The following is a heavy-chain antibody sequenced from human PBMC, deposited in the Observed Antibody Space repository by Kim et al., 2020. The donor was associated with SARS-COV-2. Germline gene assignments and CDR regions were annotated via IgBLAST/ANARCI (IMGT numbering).Heavy chain of an antibody. J-gene: IGHJ3*02. Sequence: SVKVSCKASGGTFSSYAISWVRQAPGQGLEWMGGIIPIFGTANYAQKFQGRVTITADESTSIAYMELSSLRSEDTAVYYCARDPADSSRDAFDIWGQGTMVTVSS. V-gene: IGHV1-69*13. CDR3: ARDPADSSRDAFDI. D-gene: IGHD6-13*01. CDR1: GGTFSSYA. CDR2: IIPIFGTA.